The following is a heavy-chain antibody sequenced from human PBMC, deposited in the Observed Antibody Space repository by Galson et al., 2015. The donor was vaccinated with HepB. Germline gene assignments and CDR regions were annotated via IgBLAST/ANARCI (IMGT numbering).Heavy chain of an antibody. CDR1: GYRFSNYW. D-gene: IGHD3-10*01. CDR2: IDPIDSNT. Sequence: QSGAEVKKPGESLRISCKGSGYRFSNYWINWVRQMPGKGLEWMGRIDPIDSNTDYNPSFEGHIIMSSDKSSDTAYLQWSSLRASDTAMYFCARRFFGSGIDAFDMWGQGTMVIVSS. V-gene: IGHV5-10-1*01. J-gene: IGHJ3*02. CDR3: ARRFFGSGIDAFDM.